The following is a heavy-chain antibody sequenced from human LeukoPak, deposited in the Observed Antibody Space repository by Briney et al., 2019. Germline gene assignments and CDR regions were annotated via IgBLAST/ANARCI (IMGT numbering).Heavy chain of an antibody. J-gene: IGHJ4*02. V-gene: IGHV3-30*02. CDR3: TKGVLGYSVPFLDC. CDR2: IRYDGSNQ. CDR1: GFTFSSYG. D-gene: IGHD3-10*02. Sequence: GGSLRLSCAASGFTFSSYGMHWVRQAPGKGLEWVTFIRYDGSNQYYADSVKGRFTISRDNSKNTLYLQMNSLRAEDTAVYYCTKGVLGYSVPFLDCWGQGALVTVSS.